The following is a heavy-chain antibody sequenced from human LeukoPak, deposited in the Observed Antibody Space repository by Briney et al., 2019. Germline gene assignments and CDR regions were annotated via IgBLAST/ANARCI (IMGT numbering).Heavy chain of an antibody. CDR3: ARQVMAAAGSYYYDSSGPSDY. D-gene: IGHD3-22*01. Sequence: SETLSLTCAVYGGSFSGYYWGWIRQPPGKGLEWIGSIYHSGSTYYNPSLKSRVTISVDTSKNQFSLKVTSVTAADTAVYYCARQVMAAAGSYYYDSSGPSDYWGQGTLVTVSS. CDR1: GGSFSGYY. J-gene: IGHJ4*02. V-gene: IGHV4-34*01. CDR2: IYHSGST.